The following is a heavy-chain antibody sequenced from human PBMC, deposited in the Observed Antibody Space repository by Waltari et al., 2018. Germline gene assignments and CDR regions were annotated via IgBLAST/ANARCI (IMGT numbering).Heavy chain of an antibody. J-gene: IGHJ3*02. V-gene: IGHV3-53*01. Sequence: EVQLVESGGGLIQPGGSLRLSCAASGFTVSSNYMSWVRQAPGKGLEGVSVIYSGGSTYYADSVKGRVTISRDNSKNTLYLQMNSLRAEDTAVYYCASGDCGGDCYGYAFDIWGQGTMVTVSS. CDR2: IYSGGST. CDR3: ASGDCGGDCYGYAFDI. D-gene: IGHD2-21*01. CDR1: GFTVSSNY.